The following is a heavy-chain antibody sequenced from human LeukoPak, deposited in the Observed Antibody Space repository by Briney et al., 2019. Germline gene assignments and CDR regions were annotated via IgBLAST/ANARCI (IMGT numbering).Heavy chain of an antibody. D-gene: IGHD1-26*01. V-gene: IGHV4-61*01. CDR3: ARGGSRRGTASILDH. J-gene: IGHJ4*02. CDR2: IYYSGST. CDR1: GGSVSSGSYY. Sequence: SETLSLTCTVSGGSVSSGSYYWSWIRQPPGKGLEWIGYIYYSGSTNYNPSLKSRVTISVDTSKNQFSLKLSSVTAADTAVYYCARGGSRRGTASILDHWGQGTMVTVFS.